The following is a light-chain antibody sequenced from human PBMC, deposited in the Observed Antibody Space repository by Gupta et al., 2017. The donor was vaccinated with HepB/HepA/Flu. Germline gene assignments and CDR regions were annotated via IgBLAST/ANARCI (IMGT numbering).Light chain of an antibody. J-gene: IGKJ5*01. Sequence: LQITLSPSSLSASVGDRVTITCRASQTISDYVSWYAHKVGQAPKLLIYAASNLESGVPSRFSGGGSGTYFTLTISSLQPEDFATYYCQQSDNLPLTFGQGTRLEI. CDR3: QQSDNLPLT. V-gene: IGKV1-39*01. CDR1: QTISDY. CDR2: AAS.